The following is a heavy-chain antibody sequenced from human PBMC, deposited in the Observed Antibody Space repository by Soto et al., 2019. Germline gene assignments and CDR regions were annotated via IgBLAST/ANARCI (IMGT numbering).Heavy chain of an antibody. CDR2: ISYDGNRK. D-gene: IGHD6-13*01. J-gene: IGHJ4*02. CDR1: GFTFSSYG. Sequence: QVQLVESGGGVVQPGRSLRLSCAASGFTFSSYGMHWARQAPGEGLGWVAVISYDGNRKYYADSVKVRFTISRDFSKNTVDLHMNSLRVEDTAVYFCARKGYGGRWSLDYWGQGILVPVSS. V-gene: IGHV3-30*03. CDR3: ARKGYGGRWSLDY.